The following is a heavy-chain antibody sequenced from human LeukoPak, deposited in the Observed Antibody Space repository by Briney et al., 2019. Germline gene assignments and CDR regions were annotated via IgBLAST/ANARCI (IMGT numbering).Heavy chain of an antibody. CDR3: ARDTGCMDV. CDR2: IYYSGST. J-gene: IGHJ6*03. CDR1: GVSISSYY. Sequence: SETLSLTCTVSGVSISSYYWSWIRQPPGKGLEWIGYIYYSGSTNYNPSLKSRVTISVDTSKNQFSLKLSSVTAADTAVYYCARDTGCMDVWGKGTTVTISS. V-gene: IGHV4-59*01.